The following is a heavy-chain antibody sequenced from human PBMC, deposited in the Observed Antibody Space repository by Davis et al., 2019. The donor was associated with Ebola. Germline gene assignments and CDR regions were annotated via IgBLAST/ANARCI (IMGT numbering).Heavy chain of an antibody. D-gene: IGHD3-3*01. CDR1: GGTFSSYA. CDR3: ARGTRITIFGVVTWGGDYYYGMDV. J-gene: IGHJ6*02. CDR2: MNPNSGNT. Sequence: ASVKVSCKASGGTFSSYAISWVRQAPGQGLEWMGWMNPNSGNTGYAQKFQGRVTMTRNTSISTAYMELSSLRSEDTAVYYCARGTRITIFGVVTWGGDYYYGMDVWGQGTTVTVSS. V-gene: IGHV1-8*02.